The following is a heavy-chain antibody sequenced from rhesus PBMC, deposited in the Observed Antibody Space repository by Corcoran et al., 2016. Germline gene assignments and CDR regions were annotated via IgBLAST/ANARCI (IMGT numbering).Heavy chain of an antibody. V-gene: IGHV4S14*01. CDR2: SYVSGRSN. CDR1: GGSISGYYY. J-gene: IGHJ4*01. Sequence: QVQLQESGPGLVKPSETLSLTCAVAGGSISGYYYWSWIRQPPGKGLEWIGSSYVSGRSNSRTPSLKSRVTLSLDTSKTQFSLKLCSVTAADTAVYYCASDQGLRGDYWGQGVLVTVSS. D-gene: IGHD4-29*01. CDR3: ASDQGLRGDY.